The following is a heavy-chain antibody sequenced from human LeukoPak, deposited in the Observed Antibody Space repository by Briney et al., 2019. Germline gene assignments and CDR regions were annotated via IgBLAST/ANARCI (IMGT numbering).Heavy chain of an antibody. Sequence: SETLSLTCAVYGGSFSDYYWSWIRQPPGKGLEWIGEINHSGSTNYNPSLKSRVTISVDTSKNQFSLKLSSVTAADTAVYYCARAGKRIAAAGTFKYYYMDVWGKGTTVTVSS. CDR1: GGSFSDYY. J-gene: IGHJ6*03. D-gene: IGHD6-13*01. CDR2: INHSGST. V-gene: IGHV4-34*01. CDR3: ARAGKRIAAAGTFKYYYMDV.